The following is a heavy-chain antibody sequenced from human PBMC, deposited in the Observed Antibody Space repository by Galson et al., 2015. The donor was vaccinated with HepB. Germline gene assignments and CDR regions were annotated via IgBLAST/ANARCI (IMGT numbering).Heavy chain of an antibody. J-gene: IGHJ5*02. CDR2: ISSDGTTM. CDR1: GFTFSDYT. V-gene: IGHV3-48*01. CDR3: ARQARFDP. Sequence: SLRLSCAASGFTFSDYTKNWVRQAPGKGLEWVSYISSDGTTMYYADSVKGRFTISRDNAKNSLYLQMSSLRAEDTAVYYCARQARFDPWGQGTLVTVSS.